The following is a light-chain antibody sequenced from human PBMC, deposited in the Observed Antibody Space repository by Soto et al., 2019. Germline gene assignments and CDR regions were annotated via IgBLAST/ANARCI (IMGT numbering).Light chain of an antibody. Sequence: EVVLTQSPATLSLSPGERATLSCRASQSVSTYLAWYQQKAGQAPRLLIYDASNRATGIPARFSGSGSGTDFTLTISSLEPEDFAVYYCQQRSNWPPATSGQGTRLQIK. CDR2: DAS. CDR3: QQRSNWPPAT. V-gene: IGKV3-11*01. J-gene: IGKJ5*01. CDR1: QSVSTY.